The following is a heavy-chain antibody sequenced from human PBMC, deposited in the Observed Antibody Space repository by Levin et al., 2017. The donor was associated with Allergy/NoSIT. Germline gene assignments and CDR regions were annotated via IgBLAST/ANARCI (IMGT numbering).Heavy chain of an antibody. CDR3: ARESAPGYDSSGYYEDYFDY. CDR2: ISAYNGNT. Sequence: GASVKVSCKASGYTFTSYGISWVRQAPGQGLEWMGWISAYNGNTNYAQKLQGRVTMTTDTSTSTAYMELRSLRSDDTAVYYCARESAPGYDSSGYYEDYFDYWGQGTLVTVSS. V-gene: IGHV1-18*01. D-gene: IGHD3-22*01. CDR1: GYTFTSYG. J-gene: IGHJ4*02.